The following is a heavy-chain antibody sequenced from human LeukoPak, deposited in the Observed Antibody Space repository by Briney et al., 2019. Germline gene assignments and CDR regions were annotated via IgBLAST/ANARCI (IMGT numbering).Heavy chain of an antibody. Sequence: ASVKVTCKASGYTFTDYYMHWVRQAPGQGLEWMGWINPNSGGTNYAQKFQGRVTMTRDTSISTAYMELSRLRSDDTAVYYCAIKFGRAVIGYWGQGTLVTVSS. V-gene: IGHV1-2*02. CDR1: GYTFTDYY. CDR2: INPNSGGT. J-gene: IGHJ4*02. D-gene: IGHD3-10*01. CDR3: AIKFGRAVIGY.